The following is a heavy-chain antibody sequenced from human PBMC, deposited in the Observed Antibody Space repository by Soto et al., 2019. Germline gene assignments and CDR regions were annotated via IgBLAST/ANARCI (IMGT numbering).Heavy chain of an antibody. CDR3: AKDCQYHYYYGMDV. D-gene: IGHD2-2*01. CDR2: ISGSGVTT. CDR1: GFTFSSYA. Sequence: HPGGSLRLSCEASGFTFSSYAMSWVRQAPVQGLEWVSTISGSGVTTYFADSATGRFTISRDNSKNTLSLQMNSLRAEDTAVYYCAKDCQYHYYYGMDVWGQGTTVTVSS. V-gene: IGHV3-23*01. J-gene: IGHJ6*02.